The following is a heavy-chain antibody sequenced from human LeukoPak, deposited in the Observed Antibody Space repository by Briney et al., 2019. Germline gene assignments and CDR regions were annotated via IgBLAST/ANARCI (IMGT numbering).Heavy chain of an antibody. CDR1: GFTFSNYV. V-gene: IGHV3-30*03. CDR3: ARDGPAVIFFGYFEY. Sequence: GRSLRHSCAASGFTFSNYVMHWVRQAPGKGLGWVASISYDGRNKYYADSVKGRFTISRDNSTNTLYLQMSSLKGEDTAVYYCARDGPAVIFFGYFEYWGQGTLVTVSS. D-gene: IGHD2-21*01. CDR2: ISYDGRNK. J-gene: IGHJ4*02.